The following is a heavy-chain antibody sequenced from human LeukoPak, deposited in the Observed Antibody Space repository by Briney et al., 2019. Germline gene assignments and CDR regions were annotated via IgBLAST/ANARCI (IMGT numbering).Heavy chain of an antibody. CDR3: ARDGGIQGTIDI. J-gene: IGHJ3*02. D-gene: IGHD1-26*01. Sequence: GGSLTLSCAASGFTFSSYNMNWVRQAPGKGLEWVSSISRSGSYIYYADSVKGRFTISRDNAKNSLFLQMNSLRAEDTAVFYCARDGGIQGTIDIWGQGEMVTVSS. V-gene: IGHV3-21*01. CDR2: ISRSGSYI. CDR1: GFTFSSYN.